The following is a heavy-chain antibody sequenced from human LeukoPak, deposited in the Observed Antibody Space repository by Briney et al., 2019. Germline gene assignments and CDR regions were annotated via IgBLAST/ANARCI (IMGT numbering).Heavy chain of an antibody. J-gene: IGHJ4*02. D-gene: IGHD3-9*01. CDR1: GFTFSSYE. CDR3: ARAGYFDLARSFDY. Sequence: PGGSLRLSCAASGFTFSSYEMNWVRQAPGKGLEWVSYISSSGSTIYYADSVKGRFTISRDNAKNSLYLQMNSLRAEDTAVYYCARAGYFDLARSFDYWGQGTLVTVSS. V-gene: IGHV3-48*03. CDR2: ISSSGSTI.